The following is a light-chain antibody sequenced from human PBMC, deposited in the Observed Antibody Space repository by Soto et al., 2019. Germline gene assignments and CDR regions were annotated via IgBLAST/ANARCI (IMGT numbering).Light chain of an antibody. CDR2: DVT. V-gene: IGLV2-14*01. J-gene: IGLJ1*01. CDR1: SSDVGGYIY. Sequence: QSVLTQPASVSGSPGQSITISCTGTSSDVGGYIYVSWYQQHPGKAPKLMIYDVTSRPSGVSYRFSGSKSGNTASLTISGLQAEDEADYYCSSYTTSSSYVFGIGTKVTVL. CDR3: SSYTTSSSYV.